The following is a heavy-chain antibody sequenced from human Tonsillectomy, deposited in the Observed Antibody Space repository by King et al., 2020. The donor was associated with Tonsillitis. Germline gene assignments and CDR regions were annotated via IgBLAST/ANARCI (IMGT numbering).Heavy chain of an antibody. CDR2: IYQSGST. V-gene: IGHV4-30-2*01. D-gene: IGHD5-24*01. CDR1: GGSISSGGYS. CDR3: ARAAAIRGAEYFQH. Sequence: QLQESGSGLVKPSQTLSLTCAVSGGSISSGGYSWSWIRQPPGTGLEWIGYIYQSGSTYYNPSRKSRVTISLDRSKNQFSLKCSSVTAADTAGYYCARAAAIRGAEYFQHWGQGTLVTVSS. J-gene: IGHJ1*01.